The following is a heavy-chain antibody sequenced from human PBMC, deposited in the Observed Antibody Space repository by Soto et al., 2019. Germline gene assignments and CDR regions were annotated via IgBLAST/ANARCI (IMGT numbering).Heavy chain of an antibody. CDR2: IFSSGNT. D-gene: IGHD3-10*01. V-gene: IGHV4-59*01. J-gene: IGHJ6*02. CDR3: AREYYYGSASYRGMDV. Sequence: WETLRLTCTVSGASISPYYWTWIRQAPGKGLEWIGYIFSSGNTNYTPTLKSRVTIADDTSTYQLSLKLSSATAAATAVYYCAREYYYGSASYRGMDVWGQGTTVTVSS. CDR1: GASISPYY.